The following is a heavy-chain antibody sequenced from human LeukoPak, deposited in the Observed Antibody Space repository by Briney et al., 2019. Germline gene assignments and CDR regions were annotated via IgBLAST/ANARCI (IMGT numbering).Heavy chain of an antibody. V-gene: IGHV4-59*08. CDR1: GGSISNYY. CDR3: ARVRYSSTWYAAFDF. Sequence: PSETLSLTCTVSGGSISNYYWSWIRQPPGKGLEWIGYMHSSGSTNYNPSLKSRVTISVDTSRNQFSLKLTSVTAADSAVYYCARVRYSSTWYAAFDFWGQGTRVTVSS. CDR2: MHSSGST. D-gene: IGHD6-13*01. J-gene: IGHJ3*01.